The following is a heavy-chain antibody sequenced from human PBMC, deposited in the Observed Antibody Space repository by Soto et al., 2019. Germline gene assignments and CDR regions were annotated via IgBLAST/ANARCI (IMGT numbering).Heavy chain of an antibody. CDR1: GGSISSYY. J-gene: IGHJ5*02. D-gene: IGHD6-13*01. CDR2: IYTSGST. Sequence: PSETLSLTCSVSGGSISSYYWSWIRQPAGKGLEWIGPIYTSGSTNHNPSLKSRVTMSVDKSKNQFSLNLASVTAADTAVYYCVGDVPAAGTDWFDPWGQGTLVTVSS. CDR3: VGDVPAAGTDWFDP. V-gene: IGHV4-4*07.